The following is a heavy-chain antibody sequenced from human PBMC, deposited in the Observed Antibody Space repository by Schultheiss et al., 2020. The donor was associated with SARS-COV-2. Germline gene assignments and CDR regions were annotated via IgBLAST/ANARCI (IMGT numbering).Heavy chain of an antibody. D-gene: IGHD3-3*01. J-gene: IGHJ4*02. V-gene: IGHV1-69*13. CDR3: ASKVRDIWSVRYKNHFDS. CDR1: GGTFSSYA. Sequence: SVKVSCKASGGTFSSYAISWVRQAPGQGLEWMGGIIPIFGTANYAQKFQGRVTITADESTRTVYMELTSLRSEDTAVYYCASKVRDIWSVRYKNHFDSWGQGTLVTVSS. CDR2: IIPIFGTA.